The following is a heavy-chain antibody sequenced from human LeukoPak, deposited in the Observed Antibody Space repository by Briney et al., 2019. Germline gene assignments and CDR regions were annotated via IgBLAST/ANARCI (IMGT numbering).Heavy chain of an antibody. V-gene: IGHV4-28*01. CDR1: GYSISSGNW. CDR2: IYYSGRT. CDR3: ARRSGGWDFDY. Sequence: SETLSLTCAVSGYSISSGNWWGWIRQPPGKGLEWIGCIYYSGRTYYNPTLKSRVTMSVDTSKNQFSLNLSSVTAVDTAVYFCARRSGGWDFDYWGQGTLVSVAS. D-gene: IGHD6-19*01. J-gene: IGHJ4*02.